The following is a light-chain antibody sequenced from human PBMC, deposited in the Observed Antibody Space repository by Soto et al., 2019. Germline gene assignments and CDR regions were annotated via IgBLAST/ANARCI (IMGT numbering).Light chain of an antibody. CDR1: QSVSST. CDR3: HQYYYRHS. J-gene: IGKJ1*01. V-gene: IGKV3-15*01. Sequence: EIVMTQSPATLSVSPGERATLSCRASQSVSSTLACYQQKPGQAPRLLIYGASTRATGIPARFSGSGSGTDFTLTISSLLFVYFSVYHRHQYYYRHSFGQ. CDR2: GAS.